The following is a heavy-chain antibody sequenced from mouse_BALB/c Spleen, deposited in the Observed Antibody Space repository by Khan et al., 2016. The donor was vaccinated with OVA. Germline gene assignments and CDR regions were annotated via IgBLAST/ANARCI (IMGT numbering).Heavy chain of an antibody. D-gene: IGHD2-14*01. CDR3: GRAGAYDRSEGWISY. CDR1: GYTFTTYT. Sequence: QVQLKESGAELARPGASVKMSCKASGYTFTTYTMHWVKKRPGQGLEWIGYINPSNGYTNYNQNLKDKSTLTSDNSSSTAYLQLNSLTYDYYELYYCGRAGAYDRSEGWISYWGQGTLVTVSA. V-gene: IGHV1-4*01. J-gene: IGHJ3*01. CDR2: INPSNGYT.